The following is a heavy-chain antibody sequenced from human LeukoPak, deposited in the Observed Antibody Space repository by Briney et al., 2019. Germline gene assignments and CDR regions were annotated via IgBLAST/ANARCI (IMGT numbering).Heavy chain of an antibody. Sequence: GASVKVSCTASGGTFSSYAISWVRQAPGQGLEWMGGIIPIFGTANYAQKFQGRVTITADESTSTAYMELSSLRSEDTAVYYCAPTPYYDSSGYSAPTDYWGQGTLVTVSS. CDR1: GGTFSSYA. CDR3: APTPYYDSSGYSAPTDY. CDR2: IIPIFGTA. D-gene: IGHD3-22*01. J-gene: IGHJ4*02. V-gene: IGHV1-69*13.